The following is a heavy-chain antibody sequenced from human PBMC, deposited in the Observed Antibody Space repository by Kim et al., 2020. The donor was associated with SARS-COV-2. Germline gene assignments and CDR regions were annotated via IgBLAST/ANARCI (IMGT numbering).Heavy chain of an antibody. V-gene: IGHV3-21*01. J-gene: IGHJ3*02. CDR3: ARGHIVNAFDI. D-gene: IGHD2-15*01. CDR1: GFTFSSYS. CDR2: ISSSSSYI. Sequence: GGSLRLSCAASGFTFSSYSMNWVRQAPGKGLEWVSSISSSSSYIYYADSVKGRFTISRDNAKNSLYLQMNSLRAEDTAVYYCARGHIVNAFDIWGQGTMVTVSS.